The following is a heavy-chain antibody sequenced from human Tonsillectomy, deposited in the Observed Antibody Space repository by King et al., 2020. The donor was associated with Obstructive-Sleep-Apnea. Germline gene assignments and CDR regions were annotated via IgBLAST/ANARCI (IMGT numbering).Heavy chain of an antibody. J-gene: IGHJ6*02. V-gene: IGHV3-30*18. CDR1: GFTFSSYG. D-gene: IGHD5-18*01. Sequence: VQLVESGGGVVQPGRSLRLSCAASGFTFSSYGMHWVRQAPGKGLEWVAVISYDGSNKYYADSVKGRFTISRDNSKNTLYLQMNSLRTEDTAFYYWSKEIGRPRIQVWSPGSRAIIDPYCYGMDVWGQGTTVTVSS. CDR3: SKEIGRPRIQVWSPGSRAIIDPYCYGMDV. CDR2: ISYDGSNK.